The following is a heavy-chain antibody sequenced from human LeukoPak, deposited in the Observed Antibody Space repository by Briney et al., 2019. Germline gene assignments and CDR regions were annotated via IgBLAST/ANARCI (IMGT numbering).Heavy chain of an antibody. Sequence: PWGSLRLSCAASGFTFSSYAMHWVRQAPGKGLEWVAVISYDGSNKYYADSVKGRFTISRDNSKNTLYLQMNSLRAEDTAVYYCARDNYGSGSYHYWGQGTLVTVSS. V-gene: IGHV3-30-3*01. CDR3: ARDNYGSGSYHY. CDR2: ISYDGSNK. J-gene: IGHJ4*02. D-gene: IGHD3-10*01. CDR1: GFTFSSYA.